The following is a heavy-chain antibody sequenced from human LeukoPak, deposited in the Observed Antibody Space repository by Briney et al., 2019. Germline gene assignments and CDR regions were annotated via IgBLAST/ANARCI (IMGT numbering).Heavy chain of an antibody. D-gene: IGHD2-2*01. CDR1: GGTFSSYA. J-gene: IGHJ6*03. CDR2: IIPIFGTA. Sequence: SVKVSCKASGGTFSSYAISWVRQAPGQGLEWMGGIIPIFGTANYAQKFQGRVTITADESTSTAYMELSSLRSEDTAVYYCARDRALYCSSTSCPNYYYYYMDVWGKGTTVTVSS. V-gene: IGHV1-69*13. CDR3: ARDRALYCSSTSCPNYYYYYMDV.